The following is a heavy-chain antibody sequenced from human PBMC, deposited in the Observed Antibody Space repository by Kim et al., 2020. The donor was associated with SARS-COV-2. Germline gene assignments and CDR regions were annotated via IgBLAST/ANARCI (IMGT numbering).Heavy chain of an antibody. J-gene: IGHJ4*02. Sequence: YYTHSVKGRFTSSRDNSKNTLYLQLSSLGAEDTAVYYCTGLIGGKEDSDYWGQGTLVTVSS. CDR3: TGLIGGKEDSDY. V-gene: IGHV3-64D*06. D-gene: IGHD3-10*01.